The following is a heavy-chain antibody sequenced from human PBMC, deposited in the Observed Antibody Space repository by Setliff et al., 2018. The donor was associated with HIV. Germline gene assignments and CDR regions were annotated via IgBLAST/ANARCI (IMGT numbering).Heavy chain of an antibody. D-gene: IGHD6-6*01. CDR2: IYYSGST. CDR3: ARQYSSSSSAFDI. CDR1: GDSINSGNYY. V-gene: IGHV4-61*01. Sequence: SETLSLTCTVSGDSINSGNYYWSWIRQHPGKGLEWIGYIYYSGSTNYNPSLKSRVTISVDTSKNQFSLKLSSVTAADTAVYYCARQYSSSSSAFDIWGQGTMVTVSS. J-gene: IGHJ3*02.